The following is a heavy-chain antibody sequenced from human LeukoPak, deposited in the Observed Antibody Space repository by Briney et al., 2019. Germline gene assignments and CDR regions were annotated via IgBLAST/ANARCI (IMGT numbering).Heavy chain of an antibody. CDR2: ISGGSTSI. CDR3: ARDGAATGPDFDY. CDR1: GFTFGDYA. V-gene: IGHV3-48*01. J-gene: IGHJ4*02. Sequence: GRSLRLSCTASGFTFGDYAMNWVRQAPGKGLEWVSYISGGSTSIYYGDSVKGRFTISRDNAKNSLYLQMNSLRVEDTAVYYCARDGAATGPDFDYWGQGTLVTVSS. D-gene: IGHD6-13*01.